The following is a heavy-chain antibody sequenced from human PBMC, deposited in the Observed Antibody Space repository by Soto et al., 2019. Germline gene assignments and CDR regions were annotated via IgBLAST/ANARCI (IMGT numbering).Heavy chain of an antibody. CDR1: GGSFSGYY. CDR3: ARGRTTLWYYYDSSGYWYFDY. D-gene: IGHD3-22*01. CDR2: INHSGST. Sequence: SETLSLTCAVYGGSFSGYYWSWIRQPPGKGLEWIGEINHSGSTNYNPSLKSRVTISVDTSKNQFSLKLSSVTAADTAVYYCARGRTTLWYYYDSSGYWYFDYWGQGTLVTVSS. J-gene: IGHJ4*02. V-gene: IGHV4-34*01.